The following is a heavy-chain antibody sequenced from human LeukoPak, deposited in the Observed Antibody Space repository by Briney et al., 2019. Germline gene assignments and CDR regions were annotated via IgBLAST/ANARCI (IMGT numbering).Heavy chain of an antibody. CDR1: GGSYRGYY. D-gene: IGHD6-13*01. J-gene: IGHJ5*02. CDR3: ARADSSSWYANWFDP. Sequence: SETLSLTCAVYGGSYRGYYWSWIRQPPGKGLEWIGEINHSGSTNYNPSLKSRVTISVATSKNQFSLKLSSVTAADTAMYYCARADSSSWYANWFDPWGQGTLVTASS. CDR2: INHSGST. V-gene: IGHV4-34*01.